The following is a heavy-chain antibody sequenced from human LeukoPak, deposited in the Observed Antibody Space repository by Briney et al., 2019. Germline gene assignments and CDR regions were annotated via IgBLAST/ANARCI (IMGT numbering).Heavy chain of an antibody. Sequence: GGSLRLSCAASGFIFSSYEMNWVRQAPGEGLEWVSYISSSGSTIYYADSVKGRFTISRDNAKNSLYLQMNSLRAEDTAVYYCASTGAYYYYGMDVWGKGTTVTVSS. CDR1: GFIFSSYE. CDR2: ISSSGSTI. D-gene: IGHD3-10*01. V-gene: IGHV3-48*03. J-gene: IGHJ6*04. CDR3: ASTGAYYYYGMDV.